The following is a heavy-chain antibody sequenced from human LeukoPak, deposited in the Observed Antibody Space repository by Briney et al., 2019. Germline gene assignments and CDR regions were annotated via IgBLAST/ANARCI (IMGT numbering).Heavy chain of an antibody. V-gene: IGHV3-48*02. CDR2: ISGTSNTV. CDR3: ARAPLSSSGYYS. D-gene: IGHD3-22*01. J-gene: IGHJ4*02. Sequence: PGGSLRLSCAASGFTFSSYAMNWVRQAPGKGLEWVSYISGTSNTVYYADSVKGRFTISRDNAKNSLYLQMISLRDEDTAMYYCARAPLSSSGYYSWGQGTLVTVSS. CDR1: GFTFSSYA.